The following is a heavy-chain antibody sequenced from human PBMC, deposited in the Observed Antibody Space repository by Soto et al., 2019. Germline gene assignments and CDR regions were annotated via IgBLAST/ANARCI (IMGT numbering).Heavy chain of an antibody. V-gene: IGHV4-34*01. Sequence: QVQLQQWGAGLLKPSETLSLTCAVYGGSFSGYYWSWIRQPPGKGLEWIGEINHSGSTNYNPSLKSRVTISVDTSKTQCSLKLSSVTAADTAVYYCARGRFTGWQLVYFDYWGQGTLVTVSS. CDR1: GGSFSGYY. CDR2: INHSGST. D-gene: IGHD6-6*01. CDR3: ARGRFTGWQLVYFDY. J-gene: IGHJ4*02.